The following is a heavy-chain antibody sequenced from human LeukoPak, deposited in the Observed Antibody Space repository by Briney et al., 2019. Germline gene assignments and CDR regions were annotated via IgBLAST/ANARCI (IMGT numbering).Heavy chain of an antibody. Sequence: SETLSLTCTVGGGSLSGHYWGWIRQPPGKGLELVGHIYYTGTTFYNPSLNSRVTITLDTSRNQFSLGLTSVIAADTAVYYCARFSWGCSTASCYLPNWGQGALVTVSS. CDR2: IYYTGTT. CDR1: GGSLSGHY. J-gene: IGHJ4*02. D-gene: IGHD2-2*01. V-gene: IGHV4-59*11. CDR3: ARFSWGCSTASCYLPN.